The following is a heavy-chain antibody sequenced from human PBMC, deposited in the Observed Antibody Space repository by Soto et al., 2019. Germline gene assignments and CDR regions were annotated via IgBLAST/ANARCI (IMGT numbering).Heavy chain of an antibody. J-gene: IGHJ4*02. D-gene: IGHD1-1*01. V-gene: IGHV1-69*01. CDR1: GGTFSSYA. Sequence: QVQLVQSGAEVKKPGSSVKVSCKASGGTFSSYAISWVRQAPGQGLEWMGGIIPIFGTANYAQKFQGRVTITADESTSTAYMELRSLRCEDTAVYYCLWRRPTPLNLDYWGQGTLVTVSS. CDR2: IIPIFGTA. CDR3: LWRRPTPLNLDY.